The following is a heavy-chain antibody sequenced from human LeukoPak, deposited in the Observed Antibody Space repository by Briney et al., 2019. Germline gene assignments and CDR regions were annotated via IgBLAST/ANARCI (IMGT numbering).Heavy chain of an antibody. CDR3: ARDHTKITFYYDVITYSDAFDI. J-gene: IGHJ3*02. Sequence: SQTLSLTCTVSGDSISSGGYYWNWIRQPAGKGLEWIGRIYTSGSTNYNPSLKSRVTISLETSKNQFSLQLSSVSAADTAVYFCARDHTKITFYYDVITYSDAFDIWGQGTVVTVSS. CDR2: IYTSGST. V-gene: IGHV4-61*02. CDR1: GDSISSGGYY. D-gene: IGHD3-22*01.